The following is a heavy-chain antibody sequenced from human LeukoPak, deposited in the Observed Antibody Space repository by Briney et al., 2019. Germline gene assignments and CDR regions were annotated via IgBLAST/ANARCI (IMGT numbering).Heavy chain of an antibody. D-gene: IGHD1-26*01. J-gene: IGHJ5*02. Sequence: SETLSLTCAVYGGSFSGYYWSWIRQPPGKGLEWIGEINHSGGTNYNPSLKSRVTISVDTSKNQFSLKLSSVTAADTAVYYCARDRILGAKVSWFDPWGQGTLVTVSS. CDR1: GGSFSGYY. V-gene: IGHV4-34*01. CDR2: INHSGGT. CDR3: ARDRILGAKVSWFDP.